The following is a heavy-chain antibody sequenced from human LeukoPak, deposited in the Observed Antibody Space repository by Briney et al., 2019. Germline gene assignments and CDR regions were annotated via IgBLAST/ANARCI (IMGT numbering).Heavy chain of an antibody. CDR3: ASAGVYDILTGPIL. CDR1: VFTFSSYW. J-gene: IGHJ4*02. V-gene: IGHV3-7*01. Sequence: PGGSLRLSCAASVFTFSSYWMSWVPQAPGKGLEWVANIKQDGSEKYYVDSVKGRFTISRDNAKNSLYLQMNSLRAEDTAVYYCASAGVYDILTGPILWGQGTLVTVSS. D-gene: IGHD3-9*01. CDR2: IKQDGSEK.